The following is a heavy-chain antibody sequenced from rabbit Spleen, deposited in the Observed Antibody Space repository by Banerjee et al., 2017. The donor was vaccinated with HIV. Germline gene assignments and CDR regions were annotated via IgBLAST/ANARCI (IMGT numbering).Heavy chain of an antibody. CDR1: GLDFSSNYW. J-gene: IGHJ4*01. CDR2: IDVISSGFT. CDR3: ARDLVAVIGWNFNL. Sequence: QSLEESGGDLVKPGASLTLTCTAFGLDFSSNYWICWVRQAPGKGLEWIACIDVISSGFTYSATWAKGRFTCSKTSSTTVTLQMTSLTVADTATYFCARDLVAVIGWNFNLWGPGTLVTVS. D-gene: IGHD1-1*01. V-gene: IGHV1S40*01.